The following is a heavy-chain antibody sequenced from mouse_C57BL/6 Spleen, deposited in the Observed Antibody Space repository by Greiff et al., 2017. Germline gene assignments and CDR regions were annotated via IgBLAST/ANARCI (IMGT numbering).Heavy chain of an antibody. J-gene: IGHJ3*01. Sequence: EVQLQQSGPGLVKPSQSLSLTCSVTGYSITSGYYWNWIRQFPGNKLEWMGYISYDGSNNYNPSLKNRISITRDTSKNQFFLKLNSVTTEDTATYYCARSGYDGEVAYWGQGTLVTVSA. D-gene: IGHD2-2*01. CDR2: ISYDGSN. CDR1: GYSITSGYY. CDR3: ARSGYDGEVAY. V-gene: IGHV3-6*01.